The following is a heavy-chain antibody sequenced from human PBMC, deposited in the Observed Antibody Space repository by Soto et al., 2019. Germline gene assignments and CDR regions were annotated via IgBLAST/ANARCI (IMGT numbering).Heavy chain of an antibody. V-gene: IGHV4-59*12. D-gene: IGHD1-26*01. CDR1: GGSPNYYY. Sequence: SETLSLTCTISGGSPNYYYWTWIRQPPGKGLEWIGNIDFSGRTNYNRSLKSRVTISVDTSNNHFSLKLSSVTAADTAMYYCARDDRDDCIGSLGYWGQGTLVTVSS. CDR2: IDFSGRT. CDR3: ARDDRDDCIGSLGY. J-gene: IGHJ4*02.